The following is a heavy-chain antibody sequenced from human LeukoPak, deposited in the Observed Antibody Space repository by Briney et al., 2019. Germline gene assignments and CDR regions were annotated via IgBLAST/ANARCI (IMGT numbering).Heavy chain of an antibody. J-gene: IGHJ4*02. Sequence: TGGSLRLSCAASGFTFNTYDMSWARQAPGKGLEWVSYISSTSSTIYYADSVKGRFTISRDNAENSLYLQMNSLRDEDTAVYYCARVVVPTAIDDFWGQGTLVTVSS. CDR2: ISSTSSTI. CDR1: GFTFNTYD. V-gene: IGHV3-48*02. D-gene: IGHD5-12*01. CDR3: ARVVVPTAIDDF.